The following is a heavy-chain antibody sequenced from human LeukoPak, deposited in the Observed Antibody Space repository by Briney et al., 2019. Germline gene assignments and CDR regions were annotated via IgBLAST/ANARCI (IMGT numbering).Heavy chain of an antibody. CDR3: ARVMMGATVTTFHYYCMDV. J-gene: IGHJ6*03. Sequence: GGSLRLSCAASGFTFSHYSIDWVRQAPGKGLERVASITSSSSHIYYADSVKGRFTISRDNAKNALYLQMNSLRAEDTAIYYCARVMMGATVTTFHYYCMDVWGVGTTVTVSS. CDR1: GFTFSHYS. CDR2: ITSSSSHI. V-gene: IGHV3-21*01. D-gene: IGHD4-11*01.